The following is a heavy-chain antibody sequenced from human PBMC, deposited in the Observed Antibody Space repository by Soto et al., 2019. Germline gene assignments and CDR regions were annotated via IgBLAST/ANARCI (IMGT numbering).Heavy chain of an antibody. V-gene: IGHV1-18*01. D-gene: IGHD1-1*01. CDR2: ISAHNGNT. CDR1: GYAFTTYG. Sequence: QVHLVQSGAEVKKPGASVKVSCQGSGYAFTTYGITWVRQAPGQGLEWMGWISAHNGNTNYAQKLQGRVTVTRDTSTSTAYMELSSLRYVYAAVYYCARGRYGDYWGQGALVIVSS. J-gene: IGHJ4*02. CDR3: ARGRYGDY.